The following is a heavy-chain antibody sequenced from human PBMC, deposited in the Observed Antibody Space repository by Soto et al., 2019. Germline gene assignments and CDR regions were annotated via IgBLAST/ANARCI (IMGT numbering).Heavy chain of an antibody. Sequence: PGGSLRLSCAASGFTFSDYYMSWIRQAPGKGLEWVSYISSSGSTIYYADSVKGRFTISRDNAKNSLYLQMNSLRAEDTAVYYCAREFREYSGYQISGNAFDIWGQGTMVTVS. D-gene: IGHD5-12*01. CDR1: GFTFSDYY. CDR2: ISSSGSTI. CDR3: AREFREYSGYQISGNAFDI. J-gene: IGHJ3*02. V-gene: IGHV3-11*01.